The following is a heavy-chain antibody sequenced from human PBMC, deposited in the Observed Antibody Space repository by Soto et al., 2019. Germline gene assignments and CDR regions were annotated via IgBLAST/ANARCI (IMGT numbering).Heavy chain of an antibody. CDR1: GGTFSSYA. J-gene: IGHJ6*02. Sequence: SVKVSCKASGGTFSSYAISWVRQAPGQGLEWTGGIIPIFGTANYAQKFQGRVTITADESTSTAYMELSSLRSEDTAVYYCARLRGTGTTRRGMDVWGQGTTVTVSS. CDR3: ARLRGTGTTRRGMDV. V-gene: IGHV1-69*13. CDR2: IIPIFGTA. D-gene: IGHD1-7*01.